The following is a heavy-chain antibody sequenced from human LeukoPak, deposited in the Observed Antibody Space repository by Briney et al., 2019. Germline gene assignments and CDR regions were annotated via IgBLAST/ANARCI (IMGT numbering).Heavy chain of an antibody. CDR1: GFTFSSYA. CDR2: ISYDGSNK. Sequence: GGSLRLSCAASGFTFSSYAMHWVRQAPGKGLEWVAVISYDGSNKYYADSVKGRFTISRDNSKNTLYLQMNSLRAEDTAVYYCAKDRTTVTRGYFDYWGQGTLVTVSS. D-gene: IGHD4-17*01. V-gene: IGHV3-30*04. J-gene: IGHJ4*02. CDR3: AKDRTTVTRGYFDY.